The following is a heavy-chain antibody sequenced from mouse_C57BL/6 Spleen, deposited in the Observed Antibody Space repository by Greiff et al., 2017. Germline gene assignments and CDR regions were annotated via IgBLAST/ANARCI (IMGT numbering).Heavy chain of an antibody. CDR1: GFTFTDYY. D-gene: IGHD1-1*01. CDR3: ARFFGSSGFAY. Sequence: EVHLVESGGGLVQPGGSLSLSCAASGFTFTDYYMSWVRQPPGKALEWLGFIRNKANGYTTEYSASVKGRFTISRDNSQSILYLQMNALRAEDSATYYCARFFGSSGFAYWGQGTLVTVSA. J-gene: IGHJ3*01. V-gene: IGHV7-3*01. CDR2: IRNKANGYTT.